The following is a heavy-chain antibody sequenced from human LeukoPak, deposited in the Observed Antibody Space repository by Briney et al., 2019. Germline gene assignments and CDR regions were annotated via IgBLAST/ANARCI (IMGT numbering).Heavy chain of an antibody. D-gene: IGHD3-3*01. CDR3: ARSYYDWGYYYYYMDV. CDR1: GYTFTGYY. V-gene: IGHV1-2*02. J-gene: IGHJ6*03. Sequence: GASVKVSCKASGYTFTGYYMHWVRQAPGQGLEWMGWINPNSGGTNYAQKFQGRVTMTRDTSISTAYMELSRLRSDDTAVYYCARSYYDWGYYYYYMDVWGKGTTVTVSS. CDR2: INPNSGGT.